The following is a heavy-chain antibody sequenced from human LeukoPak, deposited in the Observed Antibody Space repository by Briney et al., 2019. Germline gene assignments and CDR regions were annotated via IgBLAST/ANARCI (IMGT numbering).Heavy chain of an antibody. V-gene: IGHV3-66*01. Sequence: GGSLRLSCAASGFTVSSNYMSWVRQAPGRGLEWVSVIYSGGSTYYADSVKGRFTISRDNSKNTLYLQMNSLRAEDTAVYYCARVSYYDSSGSSAFDYWGQGTLVTVSS. CDR2: IYSGGST. D-gene: IGHD3-22*01. CDR3: ARVSYYDSSGSSAFDY. J-gene: IGHJ4*02. CDR1: GFTVSSNY.